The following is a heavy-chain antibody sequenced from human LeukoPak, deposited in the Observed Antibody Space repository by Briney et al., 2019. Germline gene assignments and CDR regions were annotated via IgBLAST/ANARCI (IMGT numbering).Heavy chain of an antibody. D-gene: IGHD5-18*01. CDR3: ARTDVDTAMAHY. CDR1: GFTVSSNY. Sequence: PGGSLRLSCAASGFTVSSNYMSWVRQAPGKELEWVSVIYSGGSTYYADSVKGRFTISRDNSKNTLYLQMNSLRAEDTAVYYCARTDVDTAMAHYWGQGTLVTVSS. V-gene: IGHV3-53*01. CDR2: IYSGGST. J-gene: IGHJ4*02.